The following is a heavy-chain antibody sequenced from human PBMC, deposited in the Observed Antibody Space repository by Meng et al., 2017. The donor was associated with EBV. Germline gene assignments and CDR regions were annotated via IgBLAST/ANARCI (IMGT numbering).Heavy chain of an antibody. Sequence: QITSQESGPTLVQPTQSLTLTCTFSGFLLSTRGVGVGWIRQPPGKALEWLELIYWDDDKRYSPSLKSRLTITKDTYKNQVVLTMTNMDPVDAATYYCAHIIAARPFDYWGQGTLVTVSS. CDR1: GFLLSTRGVG. J-gene: IGHJ4*02. D-gene: IGHD6-6*01. V-gene: IGHV2-5*02. CDR3: AHIIAARPFDY. CDR2: IYWDDDK.